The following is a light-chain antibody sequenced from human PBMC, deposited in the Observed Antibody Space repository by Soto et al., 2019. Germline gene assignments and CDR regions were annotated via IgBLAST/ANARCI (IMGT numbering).Light chain of an antibody. J-gene: IGKJ5*01. CDR3: QQANSFPST. V-gene: IGKV1-12*02. Sequence: DIQMTQSPSTLSASVGDRVTITCRASQSISNRLAWYQQKPGKAPKLLIYAASSLQSGVPSRFSGSGSGTDFTLTISSLQPEDFATYYCQQANSFPSTFGQGTRLEIK. CDR2: AAS. CDR1: QSISNR.